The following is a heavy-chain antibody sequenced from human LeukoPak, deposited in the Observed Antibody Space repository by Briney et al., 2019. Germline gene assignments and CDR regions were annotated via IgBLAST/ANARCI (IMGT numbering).Heavy chain of an antibody. D-gene: IGHD6-13*01. CDR2: IYYSGST. Sequence: SETLSLTCTVSGGSISSSSYYWGWIRRPPGKGLEWIGSIYYSGSTYYNPSLKSRVTISVDTSKNQFSLKLSSVTAADTAVYYCARGVTYSSSWYSYYYYYMDVWGKGTTVTISS. CDR1: GGSISSSSYY. J-gene: IGHJ6*03. CDR3: ARGVTYSSSWYSYYYYYMDV. V-gene: IGHV4-39*07.